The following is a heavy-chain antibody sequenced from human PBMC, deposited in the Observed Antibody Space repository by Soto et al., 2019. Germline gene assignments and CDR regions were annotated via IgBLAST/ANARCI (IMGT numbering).Heavy chain of an antibody. V-gene: IGHV4-4*02. J-gene: IGHJ6*03. D-gene: IGHD2-21*01. CDR2: IYHSGST. Sequence: PSETLSLTCAVSSGSISSSNWWSWVRQPPGKGLEWIGEIYHSGSTNYNPSLKSRVTISVDKSKNQFSLKLSSVTAADTAVYYCARAYCGGDCYSYYYYYMDVWGKGTTVT. CDR1: SGSISSSNW. CDR3: ARAYCGGDCYSYYYYYMDV.